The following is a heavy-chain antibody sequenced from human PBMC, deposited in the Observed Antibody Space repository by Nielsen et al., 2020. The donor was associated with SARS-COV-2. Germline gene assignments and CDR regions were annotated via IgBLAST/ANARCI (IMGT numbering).Heavy chain of an antibody. V-gene: IGHV3-7*03. J-gene: IGHJ2*01. Sequence: GESLKISCAASGFTFSSYWMSWVRQAPGKGLEWVANIKKDGSEKYYVDSVKGRFTISRDNAKNSLYLQMNSLRAEDTAVYYCARGSDYWYFDLWGRGTLVTVSS. CDR2: IKKDGSEK. CDR3: ARGSDYWYFDL. CDR1: GFTFSSYW.